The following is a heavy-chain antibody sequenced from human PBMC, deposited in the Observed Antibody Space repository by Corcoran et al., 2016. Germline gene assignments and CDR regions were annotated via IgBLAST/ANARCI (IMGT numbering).Heavy chain of an antibody. CDR3: ATKGADSYNGGAFDF. CDR2: ISYDGSYK. D-gene: IGHD3-10*01. J-gene: IGHJ3*01. CDR1: GFTFSIYG. V-gene: IGHV3-30*03. Sequence: QVQLVESGGGVVQPGRSLGLSCATSGFTFSIYGMHWVRHTPGKGLESVAIISYDGSYKYYADSVKGRFTISRDNSKNMLHLQMNSLRADESAVYYCATKGADSYNGGAFDFWGQGTMVTVSS.